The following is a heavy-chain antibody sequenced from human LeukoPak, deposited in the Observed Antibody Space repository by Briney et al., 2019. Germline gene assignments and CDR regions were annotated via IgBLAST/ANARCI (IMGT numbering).Heavy chain of an antibody. D-gene: IGHD3-9*01. J-gene: IGHJ3*02. CDR2: INHSGTT. CDR3: ARPATYFEGLDAFDI. V-gene: IGHV4-34*01. Sequence: PSETLSLTCAVYGGSFSGYSWTWIRQPPGKGLEWIGEINHSGTTNYNSSLKSRVTISLDTSKTHFSLRLTSVTAADTAVYYCARPATYFEGLDAFDIWGQGTMVTVSS. CDR1: GGSFSGYS.